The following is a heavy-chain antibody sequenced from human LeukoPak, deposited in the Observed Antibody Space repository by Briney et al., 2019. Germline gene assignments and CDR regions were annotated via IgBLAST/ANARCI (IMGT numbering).Heavy chain of an antibody. J-gene: IGHJ4*02. Sequence: PSETLSLTCTVSGGSISSGDYYWSWIRQPPGKGLEWIGYIYYSGSTYYNPSLKSRVTISVDTSKNQFSLKLSSVTAADTAVYYCARDHLAAARLRNNYFDYWGQGTLVTVSS. V-gene: IGHV4-30-4*08. CDR2: IYYSGST. CDR3: ARDHLAAARLRNNYFDY. CDR1: GGSISSGDYY. D-gene: IGHD6-13*01.